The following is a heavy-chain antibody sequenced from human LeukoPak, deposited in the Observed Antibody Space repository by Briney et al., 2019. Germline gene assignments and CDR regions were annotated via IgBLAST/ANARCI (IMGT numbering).Heavy chain of an antibody. V-gene: IGHV3-7*02. J-gene: IGHJ4*02. CDR1: GFSFRTHW. CDR3: AKWMGRDS. CDR2: INQDGRKK. D-gene: IGHD6-19*01. Sequence: PGGPLRLSCAASGFSFRTHWMSWVRQAPGKGLEWVANINQDGRKKCYVDSVEGRFTISRDDAKTSLFLQMNSLRVEDTAVYYCAKWMGRDSWGQGTLVTVSS.